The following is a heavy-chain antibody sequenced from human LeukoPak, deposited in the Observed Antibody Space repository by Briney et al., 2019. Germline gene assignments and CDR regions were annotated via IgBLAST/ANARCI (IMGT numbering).Heavy chain of an antibody. CDR1: GGTFSSYA. V-gene: IGHV1-69*01. Sequence: ASVKVSCKASGGTFSSYAISWVRQAPGQGLEWMGGIIPIFGTANYAQKFQGRVTVTADESTSTAYMELSSLRSEDTAVYYCARAPYNWNTYYYYGMDVWGQGTTVTVSS. CDR3: ARAPYNWNTYYYYGMDV. J-gene: IGHJ6*02. CDR2: IIPIFGTA. D-gene: IGHD1-1*01.